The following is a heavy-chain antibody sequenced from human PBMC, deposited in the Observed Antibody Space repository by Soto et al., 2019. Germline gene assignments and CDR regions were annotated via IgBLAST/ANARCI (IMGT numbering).Heavy chain of an antibody. V-gene: IGHV3-30-3*01. J-gene: IGHJ6*02. D-gene: IGHD3-3*01. Sequence: PGGSLRLSCAASGFTFSSYAMHWVRQAPGKGLEWVAVISYDGSNKYYADSVKGRFTISRDNSKNTLYLQMNSLRAEDTAVYYCARDDFWSPFAYHYGMDVWGQGTTVTVSS. CDR3: ARDDFWSPFAYHYGMDV. CDR2: ISYDGSNK. CDR1: GFTFSSYA.